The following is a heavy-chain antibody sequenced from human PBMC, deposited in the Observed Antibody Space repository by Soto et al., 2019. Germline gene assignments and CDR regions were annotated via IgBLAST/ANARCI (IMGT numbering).Heavy chain of an antibody. Sequence: GGSLRLSCAVSGITVSSYYMSWVCQAAGKGLEWVSVIYAGTITYYADSVKGRFTIYRDNSKNTLNLEMNSLRVEDTAVYYCARIPYDNSGTIFDYWGQGTLVTVSS. J-gene: IGHJ4*02. CDR1: GITVSSYY. CDR2: IYAGTIT. D-gene: IGHD3-22*01. V-gene: IGHV3-53*01. CDR3: ARIPYDNSGTIFDY.